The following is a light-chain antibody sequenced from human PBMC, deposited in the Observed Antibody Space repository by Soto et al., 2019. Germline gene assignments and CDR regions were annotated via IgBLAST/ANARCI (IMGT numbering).Light chain of an antibody. Sequence: DIQMTQSPSTLSASVGDRVTITCRASQSISSWLAWYQQKPGKAPKLLIYDASSLESGVPARFSGSGSGTEFTLPISSLQPDDFATYCCQQYNSYSWTFRQGTKVEIK. CDR2: DAS. J-gene: IGKJ1*01. CDR3: QQYNSYSWT. CDR1: QSISSW. V-gene: IGKV1-5*01.